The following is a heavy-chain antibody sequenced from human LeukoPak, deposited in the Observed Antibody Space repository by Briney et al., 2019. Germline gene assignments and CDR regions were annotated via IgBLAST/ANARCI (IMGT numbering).Heavy chain of an antibody. CDR2: ISGRGT. J-gene: IGHJ3*01. CDR1: GFTFTNYA. D-gene: IGHD4-17*01. Sequence: GGSLRLSCAASGFTFTNYALIWVRQAPGKGLEWVSAISGRGTVFADAVKGRFTVSRDNSKNTLYLQMNSLRAEDTAVYYCARDPNGDYIGAFDFRGRGTMVTVSS. V-gene: IGHV3-23*01. CDR3: ARDPNGDYIGAFDF.